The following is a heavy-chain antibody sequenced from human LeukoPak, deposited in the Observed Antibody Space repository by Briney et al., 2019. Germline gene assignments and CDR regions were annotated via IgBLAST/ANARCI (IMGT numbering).Heavy chain of an antibody. CDR1: GYTFTGYY. D-gene: IGHD6-13*01. Sequence: ASVKVSCKASGYTFTGYYMHWVRHAPGQGLEWMGRINPNSGGTNNEQKFQGRVTMTRDTAISTAYMELSRLRSDDTAVYYCARVRSSHMYSSSWLGYWGQGTLVTVSS. CDR2: INPNSGGT. J-gene: IGHJ4*02. V-gene: IGHV1-2*06. CDR3: ARVRSSHMYSSSWLGY.